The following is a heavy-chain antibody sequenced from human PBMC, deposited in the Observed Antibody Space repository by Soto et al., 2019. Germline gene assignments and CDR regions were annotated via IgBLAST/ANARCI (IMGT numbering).Heavy chain of an antibody. V-gene: IGHV6-1*01. J-gene: IGHJ5*02. D-gene: IGHD3-10*01. CDR3: VRDRYSSSGWFDP. CDR1: WDSVSRYSAA. Sequence: SQTLSLTCALSWDSVSRYSAACNWIRHSPSGGLECLGRTYYRSRFFSDYAESVKSRIIINPDTSKNQFSLQLKSVTPQDTAVYYCVRDRYSSSGWFDPSGQGTPVTVSS. CDR2: TYYRSRFFS.